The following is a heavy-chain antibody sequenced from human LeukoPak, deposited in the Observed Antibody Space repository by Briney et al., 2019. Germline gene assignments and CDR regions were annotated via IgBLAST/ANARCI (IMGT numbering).Heavy chain of an antibody. CDR3: ARDFYYDSSGSFDY. V-gene: IGHV1-2*02. D-gene: IGHD3-22*01. CDR1: GYTFTAYY. CDR2: INPNSGGT. J-gene: IGHJ4*02. Sequence: ASVKVSCKTSGYTFTAYYMHWARQAPGQGLEWMGWINPNSGGTNYAQKFQDRVTMTRDTSISTAYMELSRLRSDDTAVYYCARDFYYDSSGSFDYWGQGALVTVSS.